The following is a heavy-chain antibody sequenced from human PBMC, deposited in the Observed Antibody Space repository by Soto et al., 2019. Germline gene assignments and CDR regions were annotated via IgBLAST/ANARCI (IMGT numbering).Heavy chain of an antibody. CDR1: GGSMSSGDYY. J-gene: IGHJ2*01. Sequence: ASETLSLTCTVSGGSMSSGDYYWRWIRQPPGKGLEWIGSIYYSGSTSYNASLKSRITISIDTSKNQFSLKLSSVTAADTAVYYCARLWGSGRYWYFDLWGRGTLVTVSS. CDR2: IYYSGST. CDR3: ARLWGSGRYWYFDL. D-gene: IGHD2-15*01. V-gene: IGHV4-30-4*01.